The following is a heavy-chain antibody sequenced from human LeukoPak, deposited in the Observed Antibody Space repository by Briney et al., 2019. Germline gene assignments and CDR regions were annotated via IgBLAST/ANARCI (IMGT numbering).Heavy chain of an antibody. V-gene: IGHV4-34*01. J-gene: IGHJ4*02. CDR2: INHSGST. CDR3: ARGGIADYYGSGSPFDY. CDR1: GGSFSGYY. D-gene: IGHD3-10*01. Sequence: SETLSLTRAVYGGSFSGYYWSWIRQPPGKGLEWIGEINHSGSTNYNPSLKSRVTISVDTSKNQFSLKLSSVTAADTAVYYCARGGIADYYGSGSPFDYWGQGTLVTVSS.